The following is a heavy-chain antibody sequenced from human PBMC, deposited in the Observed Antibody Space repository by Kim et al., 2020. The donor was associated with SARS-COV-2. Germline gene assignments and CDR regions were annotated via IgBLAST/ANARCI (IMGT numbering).Heavy chain of an antibody. Sequence: SETLSLTCAVSGGSISSSNWWSWVRQPPGKGLEWIGEIYHSGSTNYNPSLKSRVTISVDKSKNQFSLKLSSVTAADTAVYYCARDPIQLGGTGGFDYWGQGTLVTVSS. CDR3: ARDPIQLGGTGGFDY. CDR1: GGSISSSNW. CDR2: IYHSGST. D-gene: IGHD5-18*01. J-gene: IGHJ4*02. V-gene: IGHV4-4*02.